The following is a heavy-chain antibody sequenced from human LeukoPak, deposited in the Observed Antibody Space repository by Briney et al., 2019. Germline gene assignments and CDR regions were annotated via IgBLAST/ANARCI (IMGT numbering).Heavy chain of an antibody. J-gene: IGHJ4*02. D-gene: IGHD6-19*01. CDR2: INHSGST. CDR1: GGSFSGYY. CDR3: ARTIPGIAVAGTSPYFDY. V-gene: IGHV4-34*01. Sequence: SETLSLTCVVYGGSFSGYYWRWIRQPPGKGLEWIGEINHSGSTNYNPSLKSRVTISVDTSKNQFSLKLSSVTASDPAVYYCARTIPGIAVAGTSPYFDYWGQGTLVTVSS.